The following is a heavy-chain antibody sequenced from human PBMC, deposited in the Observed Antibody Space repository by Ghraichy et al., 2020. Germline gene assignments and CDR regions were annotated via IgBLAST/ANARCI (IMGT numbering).Heavy chain of an antibody. J-gene: IGHJ4*02. CDR2: IHHSGST. Sequence: SETLSLTCAVSGYSIRSGYHWGWIRQPPGKGLEWIGSIHHSGSTYYNPSLKSRVTISVDTSKNQFSLKVNSVTAADTAVYYCARVNWTPDYWGQGTLVTVSS. CDR1: GYSIRSGYH. V-gene: IGHV4-38-2*01. D-gene: IGHD1-1*01. CDR3: ARVNWTPDY.